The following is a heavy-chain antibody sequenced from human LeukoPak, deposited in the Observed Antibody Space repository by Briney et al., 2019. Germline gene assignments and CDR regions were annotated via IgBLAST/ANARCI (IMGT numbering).Heavy chain of an antibody. J-gene: IGHJ2*01. CDR1: GGSISSYY. CDR3: ARGDSGYPYWYFDL. V-gene: IGHV4-59*01. Sequence: SETLSLTCTVSGGSISSYYWSWIRQPPGKGLEWIGYIYYSGRTNYNPSLKSRVTISVDTSKNQFSLKLSSVTAADTAVYYCARGDSGYPYWYFDLWGRGTLVTVSS. D-gene: IGHD5-12*01. CDR2: IYYSGRT.